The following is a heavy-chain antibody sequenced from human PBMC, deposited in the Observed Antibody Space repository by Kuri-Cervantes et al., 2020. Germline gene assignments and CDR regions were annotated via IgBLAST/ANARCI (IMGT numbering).Heavy chain of an antibody. D-gene: IGHD6-19*01. CDR2: IYYSGST. Sequence: SETLSLTCTVSGGSVSSGSYYWSWTRQPPGKGLEWIGYIYYSGSTNYNPSLKSRVTISVDTSKNQFSLKLSSVTAADTAVYYCARDGQGWYFDYWGQGTLVTVSS. J-gene: IGHJ4*02. CDR3: ARDGQGWYFDY. V-gene: IGHV4-61*01. CDR1: GGSVSSGSYY.